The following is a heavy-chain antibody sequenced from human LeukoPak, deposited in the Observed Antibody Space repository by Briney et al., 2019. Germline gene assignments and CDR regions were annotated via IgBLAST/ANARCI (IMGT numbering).Heavy chain of an antibody. J-gene: IGHJ4*02. CDR3: ANRSGSYLANYFDY. CDR1: GFTFSSYS. Sequence: GGSLRLSCAASGFTFSSYSMNWVRQAPGKGLEWVSYISSSSSTIYYADSVKGRFTISRDNAKNSLYLQMNSLRDEDTVVYYCANRSGSYLANYFDYWGQGTLVTVSS. CDR2: ISSSSSTI. D-gene: IGHD1-26*01. V-gene: IGHV3-48*02.